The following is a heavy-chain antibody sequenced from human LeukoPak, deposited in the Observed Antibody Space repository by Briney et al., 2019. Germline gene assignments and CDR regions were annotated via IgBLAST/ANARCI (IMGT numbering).Heavy chain of an antibody. CDR1: GGSISSYY. CDR3: ARDFYSSSWYDY. V-gene: IGHV4-4*07. D-gene: IGHD6-13*01. J-gene: IGHJ4*02. Sequence: QSSETLSLTCTVSGGSISSYYWSWIRQPAGKGLEWIGRIYTSGSTNYNPSLKSRVTMSVDTSKNQFSLKLSSVTAADTAVYYCARDFYSSSWYDYWGQGTLVTVSS. CDR2: IYTSGST.